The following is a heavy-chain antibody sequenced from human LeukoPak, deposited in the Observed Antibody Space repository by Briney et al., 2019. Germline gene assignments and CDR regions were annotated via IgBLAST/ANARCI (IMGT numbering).Heavy chain of an antibody. V-gene: IGHV1-3*01. CDR1: GYSFTSYA. J-gene: IGHJ4*02. Sequence: ASVKVSCKASGYSFTSYALHWVRQAPGQRLEWMGWINAGNGNTEYSQRFLDRVTITRDTSASTAYMELSSLRSEDTAVYYCAREVSGLHYWGQGTLVTVSS. CDR3: AREVSGLHY. CDR2: INAGNGNT. D-gene: IGHD6-25*01.